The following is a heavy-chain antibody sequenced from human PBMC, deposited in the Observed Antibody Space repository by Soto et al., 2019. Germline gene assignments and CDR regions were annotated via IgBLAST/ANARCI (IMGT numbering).Heavy chain of an antibody. D-gene: IGHD3-22*01. Sequence: GGSRRLSCAASGFTFSSYAMHWVRQAPGKGLEWLAVISYDGFNRHSADSVKGRFTISRDNSKNTVYLQMNSLRAEDTAVYYCARGSYFYDSSGYYYFDYWGQGTLVTVSS. V-gene: IGHV3-30-3*01. CDR3: ARGSYFYDSSGYYYFDY. CDR2: ISYDGFNR. CDR1: GFTFSSYA. J-gene: IGHJ4*02.